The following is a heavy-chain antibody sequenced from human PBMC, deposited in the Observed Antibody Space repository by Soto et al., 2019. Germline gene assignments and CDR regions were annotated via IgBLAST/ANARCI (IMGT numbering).Heavy chain of an antibody. J-gene: IGHJ4*02. CDR3: GRRLAAGDV. Sequence: QVQLVQSGAEVKKPGASVKVSCKASGYTFINYYIHWVRQASGHGLEWMAIINPTGGSTNYAQIFQGSLTLTMDTSTTTVYMDLGSLTSVDTAIYYWGRRLAAGDVWCQGTLVTVSS. CDR1: GYTFINYY. D-gene: IGHD2-8*02. CDR2: INPTGGST. V-gene: IGHV1-46*01.